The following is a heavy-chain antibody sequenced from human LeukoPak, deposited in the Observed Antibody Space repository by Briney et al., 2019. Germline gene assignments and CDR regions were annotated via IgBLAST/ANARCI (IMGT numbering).Heavy chain of an antibody. D-gene: IGHD3-16*01. CDR2: INPNSGGT. V-gene: IGHV1-2*02. CDR1: GYTFTGYY. Sequence: ASVKVSCKASGYTFTGYYMHWVRQAPGQGLEWMGWINPNSGGTNYAQKFQGRVTMTRDTSISTAYMELSRLRSDDTAVYYCAREGSRGTYDYVWGRMGPYNWFDPWCQGTLVTVSS. J-gene: IGHJ5*02. CDR3: AREGSRGTYDYVWGRMGPYNWFDP.